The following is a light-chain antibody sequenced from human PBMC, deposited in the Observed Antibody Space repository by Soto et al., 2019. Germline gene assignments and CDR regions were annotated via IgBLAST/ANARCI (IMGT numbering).Light chain of an antibody. Sequence: DIQMTQSPSSLSASVGDRVTITCRASQSIRSYLNCYRQRPGRAPQLLIYAASTLQTGVPSRFRGSGSGTDFSLTISSLQPEDFATYYCQQSDRTPLTFGVGTKIEIK. CDR3: QQSDRTPLT. J-gene: IGKJ4*01. CDR2: AAS. V-gene: IGKV1-39*01. CDR1: QSIRSY.